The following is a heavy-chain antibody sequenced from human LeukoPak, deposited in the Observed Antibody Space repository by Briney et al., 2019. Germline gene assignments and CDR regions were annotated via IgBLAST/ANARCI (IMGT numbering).Heavy chain of an antibody. CDR3: ARDYDFWSGYFYDY. Sequence: GGSLRLSCAASGFTFSSYWMSWVRQAPGKGLEWVANIKQDGSEKYYVDSVKGRFTISRDNVKNSLYLQMNSLRAEDTAVYYCARDYDFWSGYFYDYWGQGTLVTVSS. J-gene: IGHJ4*02. D-gene: IGHD3-3*01. V-gene: IGHV3-7*05. CDR2: IKQDGSEK. CDR1: GFTFSSYW.